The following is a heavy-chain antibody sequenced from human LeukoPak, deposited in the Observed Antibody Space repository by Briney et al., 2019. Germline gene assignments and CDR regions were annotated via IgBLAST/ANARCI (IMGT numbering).Heavy chain of an antibody. CDR2: INPNSGGT. J-gene: IGHJ4*02. V-gene: IGHV1-2*06. CDR3: ARVGYYESSGYYEY. CDR1: GYTFTSYA. D-gene: IGHD3-22*01. Sequence: GASVKVSCKASGYTFTSYAMHWVRQAPGQGLEWMGRINPNSGGTNYAQKFQGRVTMTRDTSISTVYMELSRLRSDDTAVYYCARVGYYESSGYYEYWGQGTLVTVSS.